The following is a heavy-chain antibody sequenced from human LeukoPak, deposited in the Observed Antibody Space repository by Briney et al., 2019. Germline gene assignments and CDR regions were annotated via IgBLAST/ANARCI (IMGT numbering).Heavy chain of an antibody. CDR3: AKDLHGVADTSYYFDY. CDR1: GFTFSTYG. CDR2: ISYDGTNK. V-gene: IGHV3-30*18. D-gene: IGHD6-19*01. Sequence: GRSLRLSCAASGFTFSTYGMHWVRQAPGKGLEWVAGISYDGTNKYYADSVKGRSTISRDNSKNTLYLQMNGLRTEDTAVFYCAKDLHGVADTSYYFDYWGQGTLVTVSS. J-gene: IGHJ4*02.